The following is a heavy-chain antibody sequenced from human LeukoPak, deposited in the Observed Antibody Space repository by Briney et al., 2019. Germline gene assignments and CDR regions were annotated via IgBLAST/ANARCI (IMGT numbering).Heavy chain of an antibody. CDR2: IKQDGSEK. CDR3: ARFDDFWSGYFDY. CDR1: GFTFSSYW. Sequence: PGGSLRLSCAASGFTFSSYWMSWVRQAPGKGLEWVANIKQDGSEKYYVDSVKGRFTISRDNAKNSLYLQMNSLRAEDTAVYYGARFDDFWSGYFDYWGQGTLVTVSS. J-gene: IGHJ4*02. D-gene: IGHD3-3*01. V-gene: IGHV3-7*01.